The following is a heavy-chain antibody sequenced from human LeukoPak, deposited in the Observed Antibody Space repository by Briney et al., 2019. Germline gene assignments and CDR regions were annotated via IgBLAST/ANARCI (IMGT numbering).Heavy chain of an antibody. CDR3: ARRIGSSRSLDF. V-gene: IGHV5-51*01. CDR2: IYPGDSDT. Sequence: GESLKISCKGSGYNFNSYWIGWVRQMPGKGLEWMGIIYPGDSDTSYSPSFQGQVTISANKSISTAYLQRSTLKASDTAMYFCARRIGSSRSLDFWGQGTLVTVSS. D-gene: IGHD1-26*01. CDR1: GYNFNSYW. J-gene: IGHJ4*02.